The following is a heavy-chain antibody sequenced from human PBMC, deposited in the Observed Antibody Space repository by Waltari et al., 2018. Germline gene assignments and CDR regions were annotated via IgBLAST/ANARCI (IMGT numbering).Heavy chain of an antibody. CDR3: AKDRWFDP. V-gene: IGHV3-30*02. CDR1: GFTFSSYG. Sequence: VQLVESGGGVVQPGGSLRLSCAASGFTFSSYGIHWVRQAPGKGREWVAFIRYDGSNKYYADSVKGRFTISRDNSKNTLYLQMNSLRAEDTAVYYCAKDRWFDPWGQGTLVTVSS. J-gene: IGHJ5*02. CDR2: IRYDGSNK.